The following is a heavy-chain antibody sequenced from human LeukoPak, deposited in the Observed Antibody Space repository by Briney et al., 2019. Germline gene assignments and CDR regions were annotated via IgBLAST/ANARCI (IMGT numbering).Heavy chain of an antibody. CDR1: GLTVSSNY. V-gene: IGHV3-53*01. CDR2: IYSGGST. CDR3: ARGLQRFDY. J-gene: IGHJ4*02. Sequence: GRSLRLSSAASGLTVSSNYMSWVRQAPGHGLEWVSVIYSGGSTYYADSVKGRFTISRDNSKNTLYLQMNSLRAEDTAVYYCARGLQRFDYWGQGTLVTVSS. D-gene: IGHD2-15*01.